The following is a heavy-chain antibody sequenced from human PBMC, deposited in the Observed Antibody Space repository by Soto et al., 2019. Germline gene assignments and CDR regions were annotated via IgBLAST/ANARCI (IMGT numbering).Heavy chain of an antibody. CDR1: GYTFTGYY. CDR3: ARFRGQPSIAVAGTYYYYGMDV. D-gene: IGHD6-19*01. CDR2: INPNSGGT. J-gene: IGHJ6*02. Sequence: QVQLVQSGAEVKKPGASVKVSCKASGYTFTGYYMHWVRQAPGQGLEWMGWINPNSGGTNYAQKFQGWVTMTRDTSISTAYMELSRLRSDDTAVYYCARFRGQPSIAVAGTYYYYGMDVWGQGTTVTVSS. V-gene: IGHV1-2*04.